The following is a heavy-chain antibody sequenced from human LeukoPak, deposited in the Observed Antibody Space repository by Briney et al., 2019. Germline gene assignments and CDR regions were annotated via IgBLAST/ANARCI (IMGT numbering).Heavy chain of an antibody. CDR1: GYTFTSYG. J-gene: IGHJ4*02. D-gene: IGHD4-17*01. Sequence: ASVKVSCKASGYTFTSYGISWVRQAPGQGLEWMGWISAYNGNTNYAQKLQGRVTMTTDTSTSTAYMELRSLRSDGTAVYYCARDPTVTEKEGVDYWGQGTLVTVSS. V-gene: IGHV1-18*01. CDR3: ARDPTVTEKEGVDY. CDR2: ISAYNGNT.